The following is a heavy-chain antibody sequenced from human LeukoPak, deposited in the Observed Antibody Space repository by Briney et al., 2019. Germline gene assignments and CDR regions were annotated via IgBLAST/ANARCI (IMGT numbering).Heavy chain of an antibody. Sequence: SETLSLTCAVYGGTFSGYYWNWIRQAPEKGLEWIGEINHSGSTNYNPSLKSRVTMSVDTCRNQFCLRLCSVTAADTAVYYCARSYDYLWGSDGYTPTFDSWGQGTLVTVSS. CDR2: INHSGST. CDR3: ARSYDYLWGSDGYTPTFDS. CDR1: GGTFSGYY. J-gene: IGHJ4*02. D-gene: IGHD3-16*01. V-gene: IGHV4-34*01.